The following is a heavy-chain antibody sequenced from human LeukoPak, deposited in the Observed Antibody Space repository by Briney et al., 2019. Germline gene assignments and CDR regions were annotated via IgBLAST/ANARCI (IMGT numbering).Heavy chain of an antibody. CDR3: ARVVAAAGNNWFDP. V-gene: IGHV4-30-4*07. CDR1: GDSISSGGYS. CDR2: IHDSGST. D-gene: IGHD6-13*01. Sequence: PSETLSLTCAVSGDSISSGGYSWSWIRQTPGKGLEWIAYIHDSGSTYDNPSLKSRLSISIDTSKNQFSLKLNSVTAADTAVYYCARVVAAAGNNWFDPWGQGTLVTVSS. J-gene: IGHJ5*02.